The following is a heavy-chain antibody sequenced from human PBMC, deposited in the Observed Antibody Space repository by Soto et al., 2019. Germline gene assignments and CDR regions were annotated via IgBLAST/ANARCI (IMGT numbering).Heavy chain of an antibody. CDR3: MRDVLCP. J-gene: IGHJ5*02. CDR1: GGSLTSGGYH. D-gene: IGHD2-21*01. V-gene: IGHV4-61*08. CDR2: MYYTWTT. Sequence: PSEALSLTCSVSGGSLTSGGYHWNWIRQSPGKGLEWIGYMYYTWTTNYNPSLRSRVSISRDTSKNQFSLKLTSVTAADTAIYNCMRDVLCPWGQGTQVTVAS.